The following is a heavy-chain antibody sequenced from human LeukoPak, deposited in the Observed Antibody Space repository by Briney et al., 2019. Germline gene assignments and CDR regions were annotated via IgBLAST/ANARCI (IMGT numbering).Heavy chain of an antibody. D-gene: IGHD3/OR15-3a*01. CDR3: ARDRAMDWY. CDR2: IKKDGSET. J-gene: IGHJ4*02. Sequence: GGSLRLSCAASGFTFSNYCMNWVRQAPGKGLEWVANIKKDGSETNYVDSAKGRFTISRDNTKSTLYLQMNMLRPEATAVYYWARDRAMDWYWGQGALVTVS. CDR1: GFTFSNYC. V-gene: IGHV3-7*01.